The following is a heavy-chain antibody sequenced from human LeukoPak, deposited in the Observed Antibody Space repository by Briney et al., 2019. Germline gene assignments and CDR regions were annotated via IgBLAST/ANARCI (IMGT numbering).Heavy chain of an antibody. CDR1: GGSFSGYY. CDR3: ARVLGATTTYFDY. V-gene: IGHV4-34*01. Sequence: SETLSLTCAVYGGSFSGYYWSWIRQPPGKGLEWIGEINHSGSTNYNPSLKSRVTISVDTPKNQFSLKLSSVTAADTAVYYCARVLGATTTYFDYWGQGTLVTVSS. D-gene: IGHD5-24*01. J-gene: IGHJ4*02. CDR2: INHSGST.